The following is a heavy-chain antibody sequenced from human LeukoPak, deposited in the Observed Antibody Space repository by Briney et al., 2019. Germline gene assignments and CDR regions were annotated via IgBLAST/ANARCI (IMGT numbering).Heavy chain of an antibody. CDR2: IIPIFGTA. V-gene: IGHV1-69*13. J-gene: IGHJ6*03. CDR1: GGTFSSYA. Sequence: GASVKVSCKASGGTFSSYAISWVRQAPGQGLEWMGGIIPIFGTANYAQKFQGRVTITADESTSTAYMELSSLRSEDTAVYYCARREAYYYYMDAWGKGTTVTVSS. CDR3: ARREAYYYYMDA. D-gene: IGHD1-26*01.